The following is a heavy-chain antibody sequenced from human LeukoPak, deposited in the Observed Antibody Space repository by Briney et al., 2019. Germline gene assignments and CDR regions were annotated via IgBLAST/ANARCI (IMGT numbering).Heavy chain of an antibody. Sequence: GGSLRLSSAASGVTPCTNNMKSVRHALREGVWXXYILYSGSDTSYADCLKGRFTISRDGSRNTLFLHMNSLKAEDTAIYYCARVGDHFHWFRDLWGRGTLVAVSS. CDR3: ARVGDHFHWFRDL. J-gene: IGHJ2*01. CDR1: GVTPCTNN. CDR2: LYSGSDT. V-gene: IGHV3-53*01. D-gene: IGHD2-21*01.